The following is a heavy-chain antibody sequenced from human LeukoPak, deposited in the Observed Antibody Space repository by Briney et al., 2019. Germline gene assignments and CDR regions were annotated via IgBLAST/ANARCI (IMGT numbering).Heavy chain of an antibody. J-gene: IGHJ3*01. CDR2: VSNSGSTT. CDR3: ARDGAYSASNF. Sequence: GGSLRLSCAASGFTFSDEYMSWIRQAPGKGLEWISCVSNSGSTTYYADSVKGRFTISRDNVKNSLYLQMNSLRAEDTAVYYCARDGAYSASNFWGQGTMVAVSS. V-gene: IGHV3-11*01. CDR1: GFTFSDEY. D-gene: IGHD6-13*01.